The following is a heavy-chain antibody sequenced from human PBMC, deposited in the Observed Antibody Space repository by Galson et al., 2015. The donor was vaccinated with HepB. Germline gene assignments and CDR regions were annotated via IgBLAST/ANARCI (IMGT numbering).Heavy chain of an antibody. CDR2: IYYSGST. CDR3: ARDRVAAGGGFDP. V-gene: IGHV4-59*01. J-gene: IGHJ5*02. CDR1: GGSISSYY. D-gene: IGHD6-13*01. Sequence: QVQLQESGPGLVKPSETLSLTCTVSGGSISSYYWSWIRQPPGKGLEWIGYIYYSGSTNYNPSLKGRVTISVDTSKNQFSLKLSSVTAADTAVYYCARDRVAAGGGFDPWGQGTLVTVSS.